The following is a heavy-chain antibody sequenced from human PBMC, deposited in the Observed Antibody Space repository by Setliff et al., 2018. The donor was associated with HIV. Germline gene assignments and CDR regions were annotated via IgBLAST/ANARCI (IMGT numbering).Heavy chain of an antibody. CDR2: IHYTGSH. J-gene: IGHJ5*01. CDR3: ARGGNSRAAWFDS. V-gene: IGHV4-38-2*01. CDR1: GYSISSGCY. D-gene: IGHD5-12*01. Sequence: SETLSLTCAVSGYSISSGCYWGWIRQPPGKGLEWIGYIHYTGSHFDNPSFTSRLTISVDKSNNQFSLRLNSVTAADTAVYYCARGGNSRAAWFDSWGQGTLVTVSS.